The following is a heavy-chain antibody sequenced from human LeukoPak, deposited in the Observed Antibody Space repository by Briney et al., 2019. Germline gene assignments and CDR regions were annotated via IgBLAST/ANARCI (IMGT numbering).Heavy chain of an antibody. V-gene: IGHV4-59*01. CDR2: IYYSGST. J-gene: IGHJ4*02. Sequence: SETLSLTCTVSGGSTSNYHWSWIRQPPGKGLEWIGYIYYSGSTNYNPSLKSRVTISVDTSKNQFSLKLSFVTAADTALYYCARVRAPEGYSYGSFDYWGQGTLVTVSS. CDR3: ARVRAPEGYSYGSFDY. D-gene: IGHD5-18*01. CDR1: GGSTSNYH.